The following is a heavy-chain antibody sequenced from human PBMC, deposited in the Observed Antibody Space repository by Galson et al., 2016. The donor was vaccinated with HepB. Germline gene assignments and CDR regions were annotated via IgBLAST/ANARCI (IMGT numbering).Heavy chain of an antibody. CDR2: IIPIFDTA. Sequence: SVKVSCKASGGTFSSYTISWVRQAPGQGLEWTGGIIPIFDTANYAQKFQGRVTITADKSPSTAYMELSSLRSEDTAVYYCARQGLAARGWFDPWGQGTLVTVSS. CDR1: GGTFSSYT. J-gene: IGHJ5*02. CDR3: ARQGLAARGWFDP. D-gene: IGHD6-19*01. V-gene: IGHV1-69*06.